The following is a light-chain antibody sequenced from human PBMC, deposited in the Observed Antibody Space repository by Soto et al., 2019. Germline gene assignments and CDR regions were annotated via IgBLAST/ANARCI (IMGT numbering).Light chain of an antibody. CDR2: DAS. V-gene: IGKV3-11*01. CDR1: QSVSSY. J-gene: IGKJ5*01. Sequence: EIVLTQSPATLPLSPGERATLSCRASQSVSSYLAWYQQKPGQAPRLLIYDASNRATGIPARFSGSGSGTDFTLTISSLEPEDFATYYCQQVNSYPPTFGQGTRLEIK. CDR3: QQVNSYPPT.